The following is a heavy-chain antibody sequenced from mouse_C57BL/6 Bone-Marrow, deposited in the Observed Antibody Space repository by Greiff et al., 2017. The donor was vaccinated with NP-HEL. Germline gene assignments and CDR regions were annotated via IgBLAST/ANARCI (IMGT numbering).Heavy chain of an antibody. CDR3: ARTPLLLRYGAMDY. D-gene: IGHD1-1*01. J-gene: IGHJ4*01. Sequence: QVQLKESGAELARPGASVKMSCKASGYTFTSYTMHWVKQRPGQGLEWIGYINPSSGYTKYNQKFKDKATLTADKSSSTAYMQLSSLTSEDSAVYYCARTPLLLRYGAMDYWGQGTSVTVSS. V-gene: IGHV1-4*01. CDR2: INPSSGYT. CDR1: GYTFTSYT.